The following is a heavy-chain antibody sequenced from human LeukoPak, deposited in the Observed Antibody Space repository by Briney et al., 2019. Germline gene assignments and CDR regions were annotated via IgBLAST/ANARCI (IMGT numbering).Heavy chain of an antibody. D-gene: IGHD1-7*01. Sequence: GGSLRLSCATSGLTFRTTWMHWVRQAPGKGLMWVSRMNGEGTTIDYADSVKGRFTVSRDYAKNTLFLQMDNLRTEDTALYFCATARNFRFEYWGQGSLVIVSA. J-gene: IGHJ4*02. CDR3: ATARNFRFEY. CDR1: GLTFRTTW. V-gene: IGHV3-74*01. CDR2: MNGEGTTI.